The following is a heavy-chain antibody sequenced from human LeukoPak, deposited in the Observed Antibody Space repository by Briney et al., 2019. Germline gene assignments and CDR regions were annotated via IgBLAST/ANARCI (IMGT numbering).Heavy chain of an antibody. D-gene: IGHD4-23*01. CDR3: ARGITMVTPGDY. CDR1: GGSISSYY. CDR2: IYYSGGT. V-gene: IGHV4-59*01. Sequence: SETLSLTCTVSGGSISSYYWSWNRQPPGKGLEWIGYIYYSGGTNYNPSLKSRVTISVDTSKNQFSLKLSSVTAADTAVYYCARGITMVTPGDYWGQGTLVTVSS. J-gene: IGHJ4*02.